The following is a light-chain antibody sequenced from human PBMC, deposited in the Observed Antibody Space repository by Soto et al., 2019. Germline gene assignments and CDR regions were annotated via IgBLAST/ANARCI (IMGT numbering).Light chain of an antibody. CDR1: QSISSY. CDR3: LQRSIWPLT. J-gene: IGKJ3*01. CDR2: VAS. V-gene: IGKV3-11*01. Sequence: EIVLTQSPATLSLSPGERATLSCRTSQSISSYLVWYQQKPGQPPRVLIYVASNRVTGIPVRFSGSGSGTDFTLTISSLEPEDFAVYYCLQRSIWPLTFCPGTKIDMK.